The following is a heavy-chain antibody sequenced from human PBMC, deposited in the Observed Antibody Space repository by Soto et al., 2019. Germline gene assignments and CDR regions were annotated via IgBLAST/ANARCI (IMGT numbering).Heavy chain of an antibody. CDR2: ISYDGSNK. V-gene: IGHV3-30-3*01. D-gene: IGHD4-17*01. CDR1: GFTFSSYA. J-gene: IGHJ4*02. Sequence: GGSLRLSCAASGFTFSSYAMHWVRQAPGKGLEGVAVISYDGSNKYYADSVKGRFTISRDNSKNTLYLQMNSLGAEDTAVYYCAREGATVTTFDYWGQGTLVTVSS. CDR3: AREGATVTTFDY.